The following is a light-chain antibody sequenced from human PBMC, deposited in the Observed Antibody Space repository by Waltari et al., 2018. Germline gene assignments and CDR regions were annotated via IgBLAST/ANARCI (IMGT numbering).Light chain of an antibody. CDR2: DAS. V-gene: IGKV3-11*01. CDR3: QQCNNSPPT. CDR1: QSVSSQ. Sequence: EIVLTQSPATLSLSPGEGATLSCRASQSVSSQLVWYQQKRGQAPRLLIYDASNRATGIPARFSVSGSGTDFTLTISSLEPEDFAVYYCQQCNNSPPTFGQGTKVEIK. J-gene: IGKJ1*01.